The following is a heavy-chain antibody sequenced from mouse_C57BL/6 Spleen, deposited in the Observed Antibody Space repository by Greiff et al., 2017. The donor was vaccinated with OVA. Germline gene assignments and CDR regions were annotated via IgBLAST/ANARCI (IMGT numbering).Heavy chain of an antibody. Sequence: QVQLQQSGPELVKPGASVKLSCKASGYTFTSYDINWVKQRPGPGLEWIGWIYPRDGRPRYTAKFKGKATLTVDKSSSTAYMDLHSLTSEDSAVDFCARGPTVGYYFDYWGQGTTLTVSS. CDR2: IYPRDGRP. J-gene: IGHJ2*01. D-gene: IGHD1-1*01. CDR1: GYTFTSYD. CDR3: ARGPTVGYYFDY. V-gene: IGHV1-85*01.